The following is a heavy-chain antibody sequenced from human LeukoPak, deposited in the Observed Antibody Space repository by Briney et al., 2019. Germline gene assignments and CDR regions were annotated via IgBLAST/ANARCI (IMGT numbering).Heavy chain of an antibody. Sequence: ASVKVSCTASGYTFTSYDMNWVRQAPGQGLEWMGWMNPNSGNTGYAQKFQGRDTMTRNTSVSTAYMEPSSLRSEDTAVYYCARSMKRLTIFGVVTSNWFDPWGQGTLVTVSS. CDR2: MNPNSGNT. D-gene: IGHD3-3*01. V-gene: IGHV1-8*01. CDR3: ARSMKRLTIFGVVTSNWFDP. CDR1: GYTFTSYD. J-gene: IGHJ5*02.